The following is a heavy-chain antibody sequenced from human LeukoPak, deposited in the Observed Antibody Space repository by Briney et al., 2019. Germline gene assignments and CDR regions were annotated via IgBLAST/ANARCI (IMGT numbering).Heavy chain of an antibody. CDR2: INPNSGGT. D-gene: IGHD4-11*01. V-gene: IGHV1-2*02. CDR1: GYTFTGYY. CDR3: ARVADYSNYRGFWDY. J-gene: IGHJ4*02. Sequence: GASVQVSCKASGYTFTGYYMHWVRQAPGQGLEWMGWINPNSGGTNYAQKFQGRVTMTRDTSISTAYMELSRLRSDDTAVYYCARVADYSNYRGFWDYWGQGTLVTVSS.